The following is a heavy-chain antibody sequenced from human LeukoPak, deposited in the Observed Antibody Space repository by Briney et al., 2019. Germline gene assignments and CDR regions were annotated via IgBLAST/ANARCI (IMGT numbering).Heavy chain of an antibody. D-gene: IGHD3-10*01. CDR3: ARSRVMVRGVISPRRVDY. CDR1: GGTFSSYA. CDR2: IIPIFGTA. J-gene: IGHJ4*02. Sequence: GASVKVSCKASGGTFSSYAISWVRQAPGQGLEWMGGIIPIFGTANYAQKFQGRVTITTDESTSTAYMELSSLRSEDTAVYYCARSRVMVRGVISPRRVDYWGQGTLVTVSS. V-gene: IGHV1-69*05.